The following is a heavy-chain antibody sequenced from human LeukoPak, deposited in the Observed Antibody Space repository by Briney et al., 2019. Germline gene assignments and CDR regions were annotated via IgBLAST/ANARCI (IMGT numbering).Heavy chain of an antibody. Sequence: SETLSLTCTVSGGSFSSYYWSWIRQPPGKGLEWMGYIYYSGSTKYNPSLKSRVTISVDTSKNQFSLKLSSVTAADTAVYYCALLAVAGTRGGYYYYGMDVWGKGTTVTVSS. CDR1: GGSFSSYY. J-gene: IGHJ6*04. D-gene: IGHD6-19*01. V-gene: IGHV4-59*01. CDR2: IYYSGST. CDR3: ALLAVAGTRGGYYYYGMDV.